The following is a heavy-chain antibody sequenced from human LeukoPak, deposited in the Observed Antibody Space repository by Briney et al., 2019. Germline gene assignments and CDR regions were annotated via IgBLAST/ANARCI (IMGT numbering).Heavy chain of an antibody. D-gene: IGHD2-21*01. V-gene: IGHV3-23*01. CDR1: GFTFSSYA. CDR3: AKVCGGDCYCVFGVYFDY. Sequence: GGSLRLSCAASGFTFSSYAMSWVRQAPGKGLEWVSAISGSGGSTYYADSVKGRFTISRDNSKNTLYLQMNSLRAEDTAVYYCAKVCGGDCYCVFGVYFDYWGQGTLVTVSS. J-gene: IGHJ4*02. CDR2: ISGSGGST.